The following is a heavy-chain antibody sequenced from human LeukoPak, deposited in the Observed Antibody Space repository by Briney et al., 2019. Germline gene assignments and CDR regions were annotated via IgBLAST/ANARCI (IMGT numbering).Heavy chain of an antibody. CDR1: GGSISSGDYY. Sequence: SETLSLTCTVSGGSISSGDYYWSWIRQPPGKGLEWIGYIYYSGSTYYNPSLKSRVTISVDTSKNQLSLKLSSVTAADTAVYYCARGGKVLSFDAFDIWGQGTMVTVSS. D-gene: IGHD3-16*01. V-gene: IGHV4-30-4*08. CDR3: ARGGKVLSFDAFDI. J-gene: IGHJ3*02. CDR2: IYYSGST.